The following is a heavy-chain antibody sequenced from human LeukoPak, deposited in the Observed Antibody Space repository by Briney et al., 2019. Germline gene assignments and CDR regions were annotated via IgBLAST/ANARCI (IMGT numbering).Heavy chain of an antibody. J-gene: IGHJ6*03. CDR3: AAVQMQRSSWYDYYYMDV. Sequence: GGSLRLSCAASGFTFSDYYMTWIRQAPGKGLQWVSYISSSGSAIKYADSVKGRFSISRDNAKSSLYLQMNSLRAEDTAVYYCAAVQMQRSSWYDYYYMDVWGKGTTVTVS. D-gene: IGHD6-25*01. V-gene: IGHV3-11*01. CDR2: ISSSGSAI. CDR1: GFTFSDYY.